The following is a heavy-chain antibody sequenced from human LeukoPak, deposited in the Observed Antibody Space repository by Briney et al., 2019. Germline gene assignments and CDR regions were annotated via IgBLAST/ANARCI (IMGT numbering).Heavy chain of an antibody. Sequence: GRSLRLSCAASGLTFSSYGMHWVRQAPGKGLEWVAVISYDGSNKYYADSVKGRFTISRDNSKNTLYLQMNSLRAEDTAVYYCAKDRDYYDSSGYDAFDIWGQGTMVTVSS. CDR3: AKDRDYYDSSGYDAFDI. V-gene: IGHV3-30*18. CDR2: ISYDGSNK. CDR1: GLTFSSYG. D-gene: IGHD3-22*01. J-gene: IGHJ3*02.